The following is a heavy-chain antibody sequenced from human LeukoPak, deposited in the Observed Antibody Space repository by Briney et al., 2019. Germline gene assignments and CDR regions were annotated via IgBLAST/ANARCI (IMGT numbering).Heavy chain of an antibody. Sequence: GGSLRLSCAASGFTVSSNYMSWVRQAPGKGLEWVSVIYSGGSTYYADSVKGRFTISRDNSKNTLYLQMHSLRAEDTAVYYCAISPNPYYFDHWGQGTLVTVSS. J-gene: IGHJ4*02. CDR3: AISPNPYYFDH. CDR2: IYSGGST. CDR1: GFTVSSNY. V-gene: IGHV3-53*01.